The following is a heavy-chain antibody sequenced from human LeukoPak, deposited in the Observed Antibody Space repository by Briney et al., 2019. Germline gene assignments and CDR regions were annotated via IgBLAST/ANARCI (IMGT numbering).Heavy chain of an antibody. CDR1: GFTFSNYW. CDR2: INSDGINT. CDR3: ARDLGQYYDTSDNWFDP. V-gene: IGHV3-74*01. D-gene: IGHD3-22*01. J-gene: IGHJ5*02. Sequence: GGSLRLSCAASGFTFSNYWMHWVRQAPGKGLVWVSRINSDGINTSYADSVKGRFTISRDNAKNTLNLQMNSLRAKDTAVYYCARDLGQYYDTSDNWFDPWGQGTLVTVSS.